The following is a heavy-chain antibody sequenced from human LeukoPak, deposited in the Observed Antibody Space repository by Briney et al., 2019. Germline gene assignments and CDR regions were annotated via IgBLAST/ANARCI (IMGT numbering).Heavy chain of an antibody. CDR1: GFTFSSYG. Sequence: GGSLRLSCAASGFTFSSYGMHWVRQAPGKGLQWVAFIRYDGSNKYYADSVKGRFTISRDNSKNTLYLQMNSLRAEDTAVYYCAKVEPLPVTTVGYYYYMDVWGKGTTVTVSS. V-gene: IGHV3-30*02. CDR2: IRYDGSNK. J-gene: IGHJ6*03. CDR3: AKVEPLPVTTVGYYYYMDV. D-gene: IGHD4-23*01.